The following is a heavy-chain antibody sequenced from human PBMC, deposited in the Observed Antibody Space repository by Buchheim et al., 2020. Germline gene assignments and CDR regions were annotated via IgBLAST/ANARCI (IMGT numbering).Heavy chain of an antibody. CDR1: GFTFSSYS. D-gene: IGHD3-22*01. J-gene: IGHJ5*02. CDR2: ISSSSSYI. CDR3: ARDSAYYDSSGYYFNWFDP. Sequence: EVQLVESGGGLVKPGGSLRLSCAASGFTFSSYSMNWVRQAPGKGLEWVSSISSSSSYIYYADSVKGRFTISRDNAKNSLYPQMNSLRAEDTAVYYCARDSAYYDSSGYYFNWFDPWGQGTL. V-gene: IGHV3-21*01.